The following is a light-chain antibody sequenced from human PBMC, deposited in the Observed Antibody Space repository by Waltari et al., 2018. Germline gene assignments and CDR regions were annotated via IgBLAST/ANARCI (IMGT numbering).Light chain of an antibody. Sequence: EIVLTQSPGTLSLSPGERATLSCRASESISSNYFAWYQQKPGQGPRLLLYAASNRATGIPDRFSGSGSGTDFTLTISRRGSEDFAVYYCQQYDRSPWTFGQGTKVAIE. J-gene: IGKJ1*01. V-gene: IGKV3-20*01. CDR3: QQYDRSPWT. CDR2: AAS. CDR1: ESISSNY.